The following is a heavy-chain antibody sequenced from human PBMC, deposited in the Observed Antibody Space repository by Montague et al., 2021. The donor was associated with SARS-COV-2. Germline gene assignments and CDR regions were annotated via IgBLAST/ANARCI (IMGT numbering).Heavy chain of an antibody. CDR3: ARAYGSGSYHFFDY. V-gene: IGHV4-39*01. CDR2: VYYSGIT. Sequence: SETLSLTCTVSGGSITSGTYFWGWIRQPPGKGLEWIVSVYYSGITYYNSSLNNRVTMSVDTSKNQFSLKLSSVTAADTAIYYCARAYGSGSYHFFDYWGQGILVAVSS. D-gene: IGHD3-10*01. CDR1: GGSITSGTYF. J-gene: IGHJ4*02.